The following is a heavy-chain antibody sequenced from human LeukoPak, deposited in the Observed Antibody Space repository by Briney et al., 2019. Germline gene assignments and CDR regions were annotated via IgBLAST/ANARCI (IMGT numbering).Heavy chain of an antibody. Sequence: ASVKVSCKASGYTFTSYDINWVRQATGQGIEWMGWMNPNSGNTGYVQKFKGRVTMTRNTSITTAYMELSSLRSEDTAVYYCARVGYTYGYDYWGQGTLVTVSS. CDR3: ARVGYTYGYDY. CDR2: MNPNSGNT. V-gene: IGHV1-8*01. D-gene: IGHD5-18*01. CDR1: GYTFTSYD. J-gene: IGHJ4*02.